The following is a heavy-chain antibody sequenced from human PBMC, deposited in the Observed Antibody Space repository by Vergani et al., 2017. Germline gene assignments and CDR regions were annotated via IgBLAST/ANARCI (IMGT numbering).Heavy chain of an antibody. CDR1: GFTFSSYS. CDR3: ASFCEGDYAFNP. Sequence: EVQLVESGGGLVKPGGSLRLSCAASGFTFSSYSMNWVRQAPGKGLEWVSSISSSSSYIYYADLVKGRFTIPRENAKNSLYLQMNSLRAEDTAVYYCASFCEGDYAFNPWGQGTMVTVSS. V-gene: IGHV3-21*01. CDR2: ISSSSSYI. J-gene: IGHJ3*01. D-gene: IGHD4-17*01.